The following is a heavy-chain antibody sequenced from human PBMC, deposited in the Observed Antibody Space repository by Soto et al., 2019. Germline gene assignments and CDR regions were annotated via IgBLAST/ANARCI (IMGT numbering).Heavy chain of an antibody. Sequence: EASVKVSCKASGYTFTSYGISWVRQAPGQGLEWMGWISAYNGNTNYAQKLQGRVTMTTDTSTSTAHMELRSLRSDDTAVYYCARDRTSLLWFGELSYYYYYGMDVWGQGTTVTVSS. D-gene: IGHD3-10*01. V-gene: IGHV1-18*01. CDR1: GYTFTSYG. J-gene: IGHJ6*02. CDR2: ISAYNGNT. CDR3: ARDRTSLLWFGELSYYYYYGMDV.